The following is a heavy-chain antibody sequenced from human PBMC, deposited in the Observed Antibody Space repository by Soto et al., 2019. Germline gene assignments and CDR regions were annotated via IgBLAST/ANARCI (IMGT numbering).Heavy chain of an antibody. CDR1: GYTFTAYH. CDR2: INCNNGGT. CDR3: ARVRSSYLGALFMDV. J-gene: IGHJ6*02. D-gene: IGHD3-16*01. Sequence: QVQLVQSGAEVKEPGASVKVSCRASGYTFTAYHIHWVRQAPGQGLEWMGWINCNNGGTNYAQKFQGWVTMTGDTSINTAYMELSRLTSDDTALYYCARVRSSYLGALFMDVWGQGTTVTVSS. V-gene: IGHV1-2*04.